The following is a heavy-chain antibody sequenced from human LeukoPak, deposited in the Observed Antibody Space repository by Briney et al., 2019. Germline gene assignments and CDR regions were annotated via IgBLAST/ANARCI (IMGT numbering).Heavy chain of an antibody. V-gene: IGHV3-23*01. Sequence: GGSLRLSCAASGFTFSSYAMSWVRQAPGKGLEWVSAISGSGGSTYYADSAKGRFTISRDNSKNTLYLQMNSLRAKDTAVYYCAKDKGPAAILLGWFDPWGQGTLVTVSS. CDR2: ISGSGGST. J-gene: IGHJ5*02. D-gene: IGHD2-2*02. CDR1: GFTFSSYA. CDR3: AKDKGPAAILLGWFDP.